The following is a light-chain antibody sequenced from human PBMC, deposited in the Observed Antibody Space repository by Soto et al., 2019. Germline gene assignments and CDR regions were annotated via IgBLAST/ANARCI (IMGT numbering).Light chain of an antibody. Sequence: EFVLTQSPVPLSLSPGEIATLSWSASQSVSNSYVAWYQQKSGQAPRLLIYDTSSRVTGIPDRFSGSGSGTDFTLTISRLEPEDFAVFYCQQYGTSEIIFGQGTRLEIK. CDR2: DTS. V-gene: IGKV3-20*01. J-gene: IGKJ5*01. CDR1: QSVSNSY. CDR3: QQYGTSEII.